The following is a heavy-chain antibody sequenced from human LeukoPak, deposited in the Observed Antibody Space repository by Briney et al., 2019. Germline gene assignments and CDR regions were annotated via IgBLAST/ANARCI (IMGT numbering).Heavy chain of an antibody. D-gene: IGHD2-15*01. CDR1: GYSISSGYY. V-gene: IGHV4-38-2*01. Sequence: SETLSLTCAVSGYSISSGYYWGWIRQPPGKGLEWIGSIYHSGSTYYNPSLKSGVTISVDTSKNQFSLKLSSVTAADTAVYYCARGRGYCSGGSCYGYYYYYMDVWGKGTTVTVSS. CDR2: IYHSGST. CDR3: ARGRGYCSGGSCYGYYYYYMDV. J-gene: IGHJ6*03.